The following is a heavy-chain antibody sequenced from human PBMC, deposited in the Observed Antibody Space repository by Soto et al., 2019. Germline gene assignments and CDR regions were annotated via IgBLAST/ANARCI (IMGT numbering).Heavy chain of an antibody. CDR2: INPNSGGT. CDR1: GYTFTGYY. J-gene: IGHJ5*02. CDR3: ARGDIVVVPAAMGFDP. V-gene: IGHV1-2*04. Sequence: QVQLVQSGAEVKKPGASVKVSCKASGYTFTGYYMHWVRQAPGQGLEWMGWINPNSGGTNYAQKFQGWVTMTRDTSISAAYMELSRLGSDDTAVYYCARGDIVVVPAAMGFDPWGQGTLVTVSS. D-gene: IGHD2-2*01.